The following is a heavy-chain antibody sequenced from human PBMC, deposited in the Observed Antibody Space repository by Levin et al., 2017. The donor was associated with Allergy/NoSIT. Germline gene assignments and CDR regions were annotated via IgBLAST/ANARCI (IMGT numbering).Heavy chain of an antibody. J-gene: IGHJ4*02. V-gene: IGHV3-15*01. CDR1: GFTFSNAW. D-gene: IGHD2-2*01. CDR2: IKSKTDGGTT. Sequence: ETLSLTCAASGFTFSNAWMSWVRQAPGKGLEWVGRIKSKTDGGTTDYAAPVKGRFTISRDDSKNTLYLQMNSLKTEDTAVYYCTTEYCSSTSCYYYYFDYWGQGTLVTVSS. CDR3: TTEYCSSTSCYYYYFDY.